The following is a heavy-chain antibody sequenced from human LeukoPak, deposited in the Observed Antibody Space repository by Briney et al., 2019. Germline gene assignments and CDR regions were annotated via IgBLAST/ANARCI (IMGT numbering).Heavy chain of an antibody. J-gene: IGHJ4*02. CDR1: GYSFTSYW. D-gene: IGHD2-2*02. V-gene: IGHV5-51*01. CDR3: ARQISYCSSTSCYTHLDY. CDR2: IYPGDSDT. Sequence: GESLKISCKGSGYSFTSYWIGWVRQMPGKGLEWMGIIYPGDSDTGYSPSFQGQVTISADKSISTAYLQWSSLKASDTAMYYCARQISYCSSTSCYTHLDYWGQGTLVTVSS.